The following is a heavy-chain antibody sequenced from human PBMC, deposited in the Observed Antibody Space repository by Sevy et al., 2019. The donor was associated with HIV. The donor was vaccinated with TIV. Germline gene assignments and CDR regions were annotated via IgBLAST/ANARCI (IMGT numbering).Heavy chain of an antibody. CDR3: AREISGVCCTFDY. D-gene: IGHD2-15*01. Sequence: SETLSLTCAVYGGSFSGYYWSWIRQPPGKGLEWIGEINHSDSTNYNPCLKSRVTISFDTSKNQFTLKLHSVTAADTGVYYCAREISGVCCTFDYWSQGTLVTVSS. CDR2: INHSDST. J-gene: IGHJ4*02. V-gene: IGHV4-34*01. CDR1: GGSFSGYY.